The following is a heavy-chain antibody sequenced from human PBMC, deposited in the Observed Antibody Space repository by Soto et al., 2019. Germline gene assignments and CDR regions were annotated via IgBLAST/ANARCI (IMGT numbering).Heavy chain of an antibody. V-gene: IGHV4-39*01. D-gene: IGHD3-10*01. Sequence: QLQLQESGPGLVKPSETLSLTCTVSGGSISSSSYYWGWIRQPPGKGLEWIGSIYYSGSTYYNPSLKSRLTISVDTSKNQFSLKLSSVTAADTAVYYCARRALLWFGVQFDPWGQGTLVTVSS. J-gene: IGHJ5*02. CDR1: GGSISSSSYY. CDR3: ARRALLWFGVQFDP. CDR2: IYYSGST.